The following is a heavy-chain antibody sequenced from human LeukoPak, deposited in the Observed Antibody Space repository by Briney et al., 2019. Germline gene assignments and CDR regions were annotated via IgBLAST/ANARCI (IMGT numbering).Heavy chain of an antibody. J-gene: IGHJ4*02. Sequence: ASVKVSCKASGYTFTGYYIHWVRQAPGQGLEWLGWINPYSGDANYAQNFQGRVTVTRDTSISTAYMELRSLRSDDTAVYFCARVQWLVQESFDYWGQGTLVTVSS. V-gene: IGHV1-2*02. CDR3: ARVQWLVQESFDY. CDR2: INPYSGDA. D-gene: IGHD6-19*01. CDR1: GYTFTGYY.